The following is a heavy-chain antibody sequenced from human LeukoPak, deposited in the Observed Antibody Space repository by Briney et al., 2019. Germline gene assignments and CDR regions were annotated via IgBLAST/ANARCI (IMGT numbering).Heavy chain of an antibody. Sequence: GGPLRLSCAASGFTFSSYEMNWVRQAPGKGLEWVSYISSSAGTTYYADSVKGRFTISRDNAKNSLYLQMNSLRAEDTVVYFCARQQQQLWYDWGQGTLVTVSS. CDR3: ARQQQQLWYD. V-gene: IGHV3-48*03. J-gene: IGHJ4*02. CDR2: ISSSAGTT. CDR1: GFTFSSYE. D-gene: IGHD5-18*01.